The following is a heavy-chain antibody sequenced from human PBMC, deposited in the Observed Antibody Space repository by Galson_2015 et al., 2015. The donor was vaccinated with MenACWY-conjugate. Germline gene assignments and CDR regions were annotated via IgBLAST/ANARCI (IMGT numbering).Heavy chain of an antibody. CDR3: ARYPKDVDIVAMGAIDY. J-gene: IGHJ4*02. D-gene: IGHD5-12*01. CDR2: IDPSDSYT. V-gene: IGHV5-10-1*01. CDR1: GYSFTSYW. Sequence: QSGAEVKKPGESLRISCKGSGYSFTSYWISWVRQMPGKGLEWMGRIDPSDSYTNYSPSFQGHVTISADKSISTAYLQWSSLKASDTAMYYCARYPKDVDIVAMGAIDYWGQGTLVTVSS.